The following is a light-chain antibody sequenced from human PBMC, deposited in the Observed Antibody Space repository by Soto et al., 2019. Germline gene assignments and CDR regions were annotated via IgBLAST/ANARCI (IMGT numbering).Light chain of an antibody. V-gene: IGKV1-39*01. CDR2: AAS. Sequence: DIPMTQSPSSLSASVGDSVTITCRASQSISSYLNWYQQKPGKAPKLLIYAASSLQSGVPSRFSGSGSGTDFPLTISSLQPEDCATYYCQHSYSTPMYTFGQGTKLEIK. J-gene: IGKJ2*01. CDR3: QHSYSTPMYT. CDR1: QSISSY.